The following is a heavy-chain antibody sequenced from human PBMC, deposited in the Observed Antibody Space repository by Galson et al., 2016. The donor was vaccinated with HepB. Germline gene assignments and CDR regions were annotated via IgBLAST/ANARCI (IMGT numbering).Heavy chain of an antibody. CDR3: AKLYASGRDDF. CDR2: ISDDGSDK. J-gene: IGHJ4*02. CDR1: GFNFKKYA. Sequence: RLSCAASGFNFKKYAMHWVRQAPGKGLEWVAVISDDGSDKHYADSVKGRFTNSRDNSKNTLYLQMNSLRRDDTAVYYCAKLYASGRDDFWGQGTLVTVSS. V-gene: IGHV3-30*18. D-gene: IGHD6-19*01.